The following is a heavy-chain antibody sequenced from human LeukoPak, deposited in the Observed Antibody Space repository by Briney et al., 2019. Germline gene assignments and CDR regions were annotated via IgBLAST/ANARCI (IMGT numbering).Heavy chain of an antibody. D-gene: IGHD3-10*01. J-gene: IGHJ4*02. Sequence: GRSLRLSFAASGFTFHDYAMHWVRQAPGKGLEWVSGISWNSGSIGYADSVKGRFTISRDNAKNSLYLQMNSLRAEDTALYYCAKDGGAKGIITTVFDYWGQGTLVTVSS. V-gene: IGHV3-9*01. CDR2: ISWNSGSI. CDR3: AKDGGAKGIITTVFDY. CDR1: GFTFHDYA.